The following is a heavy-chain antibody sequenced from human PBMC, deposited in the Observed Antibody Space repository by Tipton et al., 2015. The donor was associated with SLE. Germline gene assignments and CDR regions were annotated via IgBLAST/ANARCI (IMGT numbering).Heavy chain of an antibody. CDR1: GGSFSGYF. Sequence: TLSLTCAVYGGSFSGYFWTWIRQPPGKGLEWIGEINHSGSTNYNPSLKTRVTMSLDTSKNQISLKLISVTAADTAVYYCARGRYSSGRMGFDIWGQGTVVTGSS. CDR2: INHSGST. V-gene: IGHV4-34*01. CDR3: ARGRYSSGRMGFDI. J-gene: IGHJ3*02. D-gene: IGHD6-19*01.